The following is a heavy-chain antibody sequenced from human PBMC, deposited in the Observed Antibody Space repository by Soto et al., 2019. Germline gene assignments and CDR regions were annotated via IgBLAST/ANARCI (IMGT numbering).Heavy chain of an antibody. CDR1: GGTFSGYY. V-gene: IGHV4-34*01. J-gene: IGHJ4*02. CDR2: INHSGST. CDR3: ASKAGILLSFGELRYHFDF. D-gene: IGHD3-10*01. Sequence: QVHLQQWGAGLLKPSETLSLTCAVYGGTFSGYYWSWIRQPPGKGLEWIGEINHSGSTNYNPSLNSRVTIAMDTSKNHFSLKLGSVTAAGTAVYYCASKAGILLSFGELRYHFDFWGQGTLGTV.